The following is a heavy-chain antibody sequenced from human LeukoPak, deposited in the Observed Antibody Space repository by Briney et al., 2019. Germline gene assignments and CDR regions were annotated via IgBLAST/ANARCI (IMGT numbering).Heavy chain of an antibody. D-gene: IGHD3-9*01. V-gene: IGHV4-38-2*02. CDR2: IYHSGST. Sequence: KPSETLSLTCTVSGYSISSGYYWGWIRQPPGKGLEWIGSIYHSGSTYYNPSLKSRVTISVDTSKNQFSLKLSSVTAADTAVYYCAREGRYFDWGSFDLWGRGTLVTVSS. CDR1: GYSISSGYY. CDR3: AREGRYFDWGSFDL. J-gene: IGHJ2*01.